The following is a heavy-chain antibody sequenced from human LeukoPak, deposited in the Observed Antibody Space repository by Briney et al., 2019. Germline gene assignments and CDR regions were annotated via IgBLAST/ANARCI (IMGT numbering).Heavy chain of an antibody. CDR3: AREYGDYSSYFDL. CDR1: GFTVSSNY. CDR2: ITWNGAST. J-gene: IGHJ2*01. D-gene: IGHD4-17*01. V-gene: IGHV3-20*04. Sequence: GGSLRLSCAASGFTVSSNYMSWVRQAPGKGLEWVTGITWNGASTGFADSVKGRFTTSRDNAKNSLYLGMSSLRAEDTALYYCAREYGDYSSYFDLWGRGTLVTVSS.